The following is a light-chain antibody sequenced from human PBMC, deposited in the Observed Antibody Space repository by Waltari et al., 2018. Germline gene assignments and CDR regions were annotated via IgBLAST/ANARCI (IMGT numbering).Light chain of an antibody. J-gene: IGLJ3*02. CDR1: SSDVGFYNY. Sequence: QSALTQPASVSGSPGQSITISCTGTSSDVGFYNYVSWYQQHPGKAPKLIIYDFSERPSGVSDGFSGSKSGNTASLTISGLQAEDEADYYCNSYTGSSSWVFGGGTKLAVL. V-gene: IGLV2-14*01. CDR2: DFS. CDR3: NSYTGSSSWV.